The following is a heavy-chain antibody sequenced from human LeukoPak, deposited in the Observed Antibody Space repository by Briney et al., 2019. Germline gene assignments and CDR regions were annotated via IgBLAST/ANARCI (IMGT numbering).Heavy chain of an antibody. J-gene: IGHJ6*02. CDR1: GGAMSSSSYY. CDR3: GRHQTMYYGMDV. V-gene: IGHV4-39*01. Sequence: SETLSLTCTVSGGAMSSSSYYWGWIRQPPGKGLEWIGSIFYSGSTYYNPSLKSRVTMSVDTSKDQFSLKLSSVTAADTAMYYCGRHQTMYYGMDVWGQGTAVTVSS. D-gene: IGHD4/OR15-4a*01. CDR2: IFYSGST.